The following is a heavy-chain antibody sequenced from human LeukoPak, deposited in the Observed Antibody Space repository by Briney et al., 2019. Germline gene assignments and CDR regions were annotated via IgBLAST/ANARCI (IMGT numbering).Heavy chain of an antibody. Sequence: GGSLRLSCAASGFTVSTNYMNWVRQAPGKGLEWVSAISGSGGSTYYADSVKGRFTISRDNSKNTLYLQMNSLRAEDTAVYYCAKDFTTLQWRYDYWGQGTLVTVSS. J-gene: IGHJ4*02. V-gene: IGHV3-23*01. CDR1: GFTVSTNY. D-gene: IGHD6-19*01. CDR2: ISGSGGST. CDR3: AKDFTTLQWRYDY.